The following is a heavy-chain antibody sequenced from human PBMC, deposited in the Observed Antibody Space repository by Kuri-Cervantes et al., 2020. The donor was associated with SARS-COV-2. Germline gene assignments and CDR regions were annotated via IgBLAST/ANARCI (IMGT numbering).Heavy chain of an antibody. CDR3: AREGNYGYYYYGMDV. Sequence: GESLKISCAASGFTFSDYYMSWIRQAPGKGLEWVAVISYDGSNKYYADSVKGRFTISRDNSKNTLYLQMNSLRAEDTAVYYCAREGNYGYYYYGMDVWGQGTTVTVSS. CDR2: ISYDGSNK. D-gene: IGHD4-11*01. J-gene: IGHJ6*02. CDR1: GFTFSDYY. V-gene: IGHV3-30*03.